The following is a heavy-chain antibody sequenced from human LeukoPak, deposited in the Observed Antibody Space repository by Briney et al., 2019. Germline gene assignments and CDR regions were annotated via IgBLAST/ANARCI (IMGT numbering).Heavy chain of an antibody. J-gene: IGHJ6*03. Sequence: SVKVSCKASGGTFSSYAISWVRQAPGQGLEWMGGIIPIFGTANYAQKFQGRVTITTDGSTSTAYMELSSLRSDDTAVYYCARFLEGSSSSDYYYYYMDVWGKGTTVTVSS. CDR3: ARFLEGSSSSDYYYYYMDV. CDR2: IIPIFGTA. V-gene: IGHV1-69*05. CDR1: GGTFSSYA. D-gene: IGHD6-6*01.